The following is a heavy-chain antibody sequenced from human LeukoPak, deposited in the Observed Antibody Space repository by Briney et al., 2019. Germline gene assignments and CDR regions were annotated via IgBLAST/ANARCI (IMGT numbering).Heavy chain of an antibody. J-gene: IGHJ4*02. CDR3: GSTSLLGSGFFDY. Sequence: GGSLRLSCAASGFTVSSNYMNWVRQAPGKGLEWVSVIYSGGRTYYVDSVKGRFTICRDNSKNTLYLQMNSLRAEDTAVYYCGSTSLLGSGFFDYWGQGTLVTVSS. V-gene: IGHV3-66*01. CDR2: IYSGGRT. CDR1: GFTVSSNY. D-gene: IGHD3-10*02.